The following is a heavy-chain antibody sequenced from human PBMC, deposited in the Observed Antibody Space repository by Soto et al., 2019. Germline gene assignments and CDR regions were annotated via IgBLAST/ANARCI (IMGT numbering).Heavy chain of an antibody. CDR2: ISSSSSTI. J-gene: IGHJ6*02. V-gene: IGHV3-48*02. CDR3: ARDQSILTGYYMRGYGMDV. D-gene: IGHD3-9*01. Sequence: PGGSLRLSCAASGFTFSSYSMNWVRQAPGKGLEWVSYISSSSSTIYYADSVKGRFTISRDNAKNSLYLQMNSLRDEDTAVYYCARDQSILTGYYMRGYGMDVWGQGTTVTVSS. CDR1: GFTFSSYS.